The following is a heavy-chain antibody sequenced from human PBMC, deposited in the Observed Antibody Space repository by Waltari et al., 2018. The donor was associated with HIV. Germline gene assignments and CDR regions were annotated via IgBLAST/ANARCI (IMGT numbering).Heavy chain of an antibody. D-gene: IGHD6-13*01. Sequence: QVQLVQSGAEVKKPGASVKVSCKASGYTFTGYYMHGVRQAPGQGLEWMGRINPNSGGTNYAPKFQGRVTMTRDTSISTAYMELSRLRSDDTAVYYCARVAPIAAAADYWGQGTLVTVSS. CDR1: GYTFTGYY. J-gene: IGHJ4*02. V-gene: IGHV1-2*06. CDR2: INPNSGGT. CDR3: ARVAPIAAAADY.